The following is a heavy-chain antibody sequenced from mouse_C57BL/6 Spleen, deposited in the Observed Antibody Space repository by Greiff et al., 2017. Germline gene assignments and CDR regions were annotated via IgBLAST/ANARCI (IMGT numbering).Heavy chain of an antibody. CDR3: TRGVNAY. J-gene: IGHJ3*01. V-gene: IGHV1-15*01. D-gene: IGHD2-13*01. Sequence: QVQLQQSGAELVRPGASVTLSCKASGYTFTDYEMHWVKQTPVHGLEWIGAIDPETGGTAYNQKFKGKAILTADKSSSTAYLELRSLPSEDSAVYYCTRGVNAYWGQGTLVTVSA. CDR2: IDPETGGT. CDR1: GYTFTDYE.